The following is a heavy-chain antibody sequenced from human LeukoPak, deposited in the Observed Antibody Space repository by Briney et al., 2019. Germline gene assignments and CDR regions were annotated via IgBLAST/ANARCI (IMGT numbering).Heavy chain of an antibody. Sequence: PGGSLRLSCAASGFTFSDYAMSWVRQAPGKGLKWVSTINNSGGITYFADSVKGRFTISRDNSKNTLFLQMNSLRAADTAVYYCAKYASGTYDYYFYYYMDVWGKGTTVTVSS. D-gene: IGHD3-10*01. CDR3: AKYASGTYDYYFYYYMDV. V-gene: IGHV3-23*01. CDR1: GFTFSDYA. CDR2: INNSGGIT. J-gene: IGHJ6*03.